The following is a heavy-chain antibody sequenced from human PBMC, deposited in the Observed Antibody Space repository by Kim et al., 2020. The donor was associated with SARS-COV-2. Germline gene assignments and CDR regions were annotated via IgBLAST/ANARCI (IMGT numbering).Heavy chain of an antibody. CDR1: GFTFSSYE. CDR3: ARVFLIQLWSYDAFDI. CDR2: ISSSGSTI. J-gene: IGHJ3*02. V-gene: IGHV3-48*03. D-gene: IGHD5-18*01. Sequence: GGSLRLSCAASGFTFSSYEMNWVRQAPGKGLEWVSYISSSGSTIYYADSVKGRFTISRDNAKNSLYLQMNSLRAEDTAVYYCARVFLIQLWSYDAFDIWGQGTMVTVSS.